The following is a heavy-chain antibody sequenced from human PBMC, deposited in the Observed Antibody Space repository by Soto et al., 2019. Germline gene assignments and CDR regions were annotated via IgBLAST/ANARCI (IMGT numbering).Heavy chain of an antibody. CDR1: GYTFTSYG. J-gene: IGHJ6*02. CDR2: ISAYNGNT. V-gene: IGHV1-18*01. Sequence: ASVKVSCKASGYTFTSYGISWVRQAPGQGLEWMGWISAYNGNTNYAQKLQGRVTMTTDTSTSTAYMELRSLRSDDTAVYYCARDYYGSGSYESTLYYYYGMDVWGQGTTVTVSS. D-gene: IGHD3-10*01. CDR3: ARDYYGSGSYESTLYYYYGMDV.